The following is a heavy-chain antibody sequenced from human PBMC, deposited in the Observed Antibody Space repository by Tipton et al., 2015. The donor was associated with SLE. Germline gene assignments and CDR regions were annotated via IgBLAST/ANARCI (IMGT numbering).Heavy chain of an antibody. V-gene: IGHV3-30*04. CDR1: GFTFSTYD. D-gene: IGHD3-10*01. Sequence: SLRLSCAASGFTFSTYDMHWVRQAPGKGLEWAAIISYDGSNKYYADSVKGRFTISRDNSKNTLYLQMNSLRVEDTAVYYCARRVGSYYGMDVWGQGP. CDR3: ARRVGSYYGMDV. J-gene: IGHJ6*02. CDR2: ISYDGSNK.